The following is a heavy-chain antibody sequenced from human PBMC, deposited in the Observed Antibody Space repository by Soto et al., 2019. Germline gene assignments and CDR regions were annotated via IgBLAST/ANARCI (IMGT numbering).Heavy chain of an antibody. V-gene: IGHV3-23*01. CDR3: AKDADIVLMVYATPYFDY. D-gene: IGHD2-8*01. CDR1: GFTFSSYA. Sequence: LRLSCAASGFTFSSYAMSWVRQAPGKGLEWVSAISGSGGSTYYADSVKGRFTISRDNSKNTLYLQMNSLRAEDTAVYYCAKDADIVLMVYATPYFDYWGQGALVTVSS. J-gene: IGHJ4*02. CDR2: ISGSGGST.